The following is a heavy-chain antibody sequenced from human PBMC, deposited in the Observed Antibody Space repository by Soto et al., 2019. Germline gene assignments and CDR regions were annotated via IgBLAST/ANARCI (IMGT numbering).Heavy chain of an antibody. Sequence: QVQLQESGPGLVKPSQTLSLTCTVSGGSINSGGYYWSWIRQHPGKGLEWIGYIYYSGSTYYNPSLKSRVTISVDTSKNQFSLKLSSVTAADTAVYYCAREWGSGIGGPDYWGQGTLVTVSS. V-gene: IGHV4-31*03. D-gene: IGHD3-16*01. CDR1: GGSINSGGYY. J-gene: IGHJ4*02. CDR2: IYYSGST. CDR3: AREWGSGIGGPDY.